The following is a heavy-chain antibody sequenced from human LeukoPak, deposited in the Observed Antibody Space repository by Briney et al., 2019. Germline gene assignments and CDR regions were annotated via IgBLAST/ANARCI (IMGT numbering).Heavy chain of an antibody. J-gene: IGHJ4*02. CDR2: MNPNSGNT. CDR3: AVNYYDSSGPLN. D-gene: IGHD3-22*01. V-gene: IGHV1-8*03. CDR1: GYTFTSYD. Sequence: ASVKVSCKASGYTFTSYDINWVRQATGQGLEWMGWMNPNSGNTGYAQKFQGRVTITRNTSISTAYMELSSLRSEDTAVYYCAVNYYDSSGPLNWGQGTLVTASS.